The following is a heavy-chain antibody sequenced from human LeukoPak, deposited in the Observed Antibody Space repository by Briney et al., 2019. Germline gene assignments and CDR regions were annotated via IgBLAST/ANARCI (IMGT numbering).Heavy chain of an antibody. V-gene: IGHV4-39*01. CDR3: ARCSVIAESDY. CDR1: GGSISSSSYY. Sequence: PSETLSLTCTVSGGSISSSSYYWGWIRKPPGKGLEWIGSIYYSGSTYYNPSLKSRVTISVDTSKNQFSLKLSSVTAADTAVYYCARCSVIAESDYWGQGTLVTVSS. J-gene: IGHJ4*02. D-gene: IGHD6-13*01. CDR2: IYYSGST.